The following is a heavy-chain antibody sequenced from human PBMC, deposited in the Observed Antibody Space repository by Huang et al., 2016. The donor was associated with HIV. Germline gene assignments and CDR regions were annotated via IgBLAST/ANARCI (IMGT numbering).Heavy chain of an antibody. CDR1: GFTFSSYW. J-gene: IGHJ4*02. CDR3: ARGGWYYDFWSGYYYFDY. Sequence: EVQLVESGGGLVQPGGSLRLSCAASGFTFSSYWMHWVRQAPGKGLVWVSRIKSDGSSTSYADSVKGRFTSSRDNAKNTLYLQMNSLRAEDTAVYYCARGGWYYDFWSGYYYFDYWGQGTLVTVSS. CDR2: IKSDGSST. V-gene: IGHV3-74*01. D-gene: IGHD3-3*01.